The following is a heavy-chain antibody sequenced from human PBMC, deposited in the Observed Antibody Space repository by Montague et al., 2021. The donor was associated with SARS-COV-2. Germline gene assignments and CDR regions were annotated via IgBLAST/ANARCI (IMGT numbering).Heavy chain of an antibody. D-gene: IGHD3-9*01. Sequence: SLRLSCAASGFTFSSYAMHWVRQAPGKGLEWVAVISYDGSNKYYXXSLKGRFTISRDNSKNTLYLQMNSLRAEDTAVYYCARAAGNYDILTGYYDYWGQGTLVTVSS. CDR2: ISYDGSNK. CDR3: ARAAGNYDILTGYYDY. V-gene: IGHV3-30*04. J-gene: IGHJ4*02. CDR1: GFTFSSYA.